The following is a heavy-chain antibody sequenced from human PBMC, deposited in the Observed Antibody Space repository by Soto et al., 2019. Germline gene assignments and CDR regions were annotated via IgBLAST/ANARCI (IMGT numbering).Heavy chain of an antibody. CDR3: ARDLGYDYVWGSYRYLPRGYHWFDP. CDR1: GGSFSGYY. CDR2: INHSGST. V-gene: IGHV4-34*01. J-gene: IGHJ5*02. Sequence: QVQLQQWGAGLLKPSETLSLTCAVYGGSFSGYYWSWIRQPPGKGLEWIGEINHSGSTNYNPSLKSRVTISVDTSKNQFSLKLSSVTAADTAVYYCARDLGYDYVWGSYRYLPRGYHWFDPWGQGTLVTVSS. D-gene: IGHD3-16*02.